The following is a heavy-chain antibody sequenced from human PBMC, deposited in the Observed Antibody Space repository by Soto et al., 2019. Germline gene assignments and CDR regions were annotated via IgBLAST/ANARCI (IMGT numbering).Heavy chain of an antibody. CDR2: ISSSGATI. D-gene: IGHD4-17*01. CDR3: ARDLSDYAKYYFDY. V-gene: IGHV3-48*02. J-gene: IGHJ4*02. CDR1: GFTLNTAS. Sequence: PGGSLRLSCGASGFTLNTASMNWVRQAPGKGLEWVSYISSSGATIYYADSVRGRFTISRDIAKNSLYLQMNSLKDEDTAVYFCARDLSDYAKYYFDYWGQGAPVTVSS.